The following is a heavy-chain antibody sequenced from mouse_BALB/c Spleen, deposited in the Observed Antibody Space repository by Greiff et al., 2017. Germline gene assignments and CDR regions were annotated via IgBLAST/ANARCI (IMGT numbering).Heavy chain of an antibody. CDR1: GFTFTDYY. J-gene: IGHJ3*01. D-gene: IGHD2-4*01. CDR3: ARVSTMMTRGFAY. V-gene: IGHV7-3*02. Sequence: EVKLVESGGGLVQPGGSLRLSCATSGFTFTDYYMSWVRQPPGKALEWLGFIRNKANGYTTEYSASVKGRFTISRDNSQSILYLQMNTLRAEDSATYYCARVSTMMTRGFAYWGQGTLVTVSA. CDR2: IRNKANGYTT.